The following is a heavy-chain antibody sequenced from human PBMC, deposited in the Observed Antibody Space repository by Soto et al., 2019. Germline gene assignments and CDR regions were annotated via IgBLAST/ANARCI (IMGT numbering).Heavy chain of an antibody. CDR1: GGTFSSYA. J-gene: IGHJ6*02. CDR3: ARRYCSGGSCDWTYSYYYGMDV. Sequence: QVQLVQSGAEVKKPGSSVKVSCKASGGTFSSYAISWVRKAPGQGLEWRGGIIPIFGTANYAQKFQGRVTITADESTSTAYMELSSLRSEDTAVYYCARRYCSGGSCDWTYSYYYGMDVWGQGTTVTVSS. CDR2: IIPIFGTA. V-gene: IGHV1-69*01. D-gene: IGHD2-15*01.